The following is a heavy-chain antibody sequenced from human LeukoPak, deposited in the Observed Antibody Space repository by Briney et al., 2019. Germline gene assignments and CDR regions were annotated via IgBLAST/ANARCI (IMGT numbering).Heavy chain of an antibody. Sequence: GGYLRRYCAGSGFTFSDNHMSWIRQAPGQGLEWVSYIISRGYTIYYADSVKGRFTISRDNAKNLLYLQMHSLRAEDTAVYYCASQEGVRYFDYWGQGTLVTVSS. CDR1: GFTFSDNH. CDR3: ASQEGVRYFDY. D-gene: IGHD1-1*01. J-gene: IGHJ4*02. V-gene: IGHV3-11*01. CDR2: IISRGYTI.